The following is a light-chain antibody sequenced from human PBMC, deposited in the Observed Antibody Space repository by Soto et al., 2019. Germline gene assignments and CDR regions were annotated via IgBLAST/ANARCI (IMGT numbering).Light chain of an antibody. Sequence: EIVLTQSPGTLSLSPGERATLSCRASQSVNSRLAWYQHKPGQAPRLLISGASSRATGIPDRFSGSGSATDFTLTISRLEPEDFAVYYCQQYGSSPPITFGQGTRLEIK. V-gene: IGKV3-20*01. CDR2: GAS. J-gene: IGKJ5*01. CDR1: QSVNSR. CDR3: QQYGSSPPIT.